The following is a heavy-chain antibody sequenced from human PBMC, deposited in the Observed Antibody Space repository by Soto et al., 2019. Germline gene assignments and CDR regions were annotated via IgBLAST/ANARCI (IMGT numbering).Heavy chain of an antibody. J-gene: IGHJ4*02. CDR3: ARVLANYFDS. CDR1: GFTFIDYY. Sequence: GGSLRLSCAASGFTFIDYYIIFIRHSPVKGLEWVSYISGRSSYTNYADSVKGRFTISRDNAKNSLYLQMNSLRAEDTAVYYCARVLANYFDSWGQGTLVTVSS. CDR2: ISGRSSYT. V-gene: IGHV3-11*06.